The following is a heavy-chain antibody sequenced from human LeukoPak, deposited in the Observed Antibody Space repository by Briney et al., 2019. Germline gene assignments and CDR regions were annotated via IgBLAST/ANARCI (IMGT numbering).Heavy chain of an antibody. CDR1: GFTFSNAW. CDR3: TAGSWFGP. V-gene: IGHV3-15*01. J-gene: IGHJ5*02. CDR2: IKNKTDGGTT. Sequence: AGGSLRLSCAASGFTFSNAWMSWVRQAPGKGLEWVGRIKNKTDGGTTDYGAPVKGRFAISRDDSKNTLYLQMNSLKTEDTAVYYCTAGSWFGPWGQGTLVTVSS.